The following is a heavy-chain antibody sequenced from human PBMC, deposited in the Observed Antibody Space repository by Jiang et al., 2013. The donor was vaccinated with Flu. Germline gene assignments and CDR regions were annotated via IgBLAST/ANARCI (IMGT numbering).Heavy chain of an antibody. CDR1: GNTFTSYY. CDR3: ARTRRGCTSTSCYVFGDGFDI. Sequence: VQLVESGAEVKKPGASVKVSCKASGNTFTSYYIHWMRQAPGQGLEWMATINPSGGGTSYAQKFQGRVTVTRETSTSTVYMELSSLRSEDTAVYYCARTRRGCTSTSCYVFGDGFDIWGQGTMVTVSS. J-gene: IGHJ3*02. CDR2: INPSGGGT. V-gene: IGHV1-46*01. D-gene: IGHD2-2*01.